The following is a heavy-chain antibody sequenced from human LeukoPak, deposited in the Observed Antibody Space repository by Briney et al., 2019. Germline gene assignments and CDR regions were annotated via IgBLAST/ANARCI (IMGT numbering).Heavy chain of an antibody. CDR1: GGTFSSYA. V-gene: IGHV1-69*05. CDR3: ARARIAAAGNYYYYYMDV. J-gene: IGHJ6*03. CDR2: IIPTFGTA. D-gene: IGHD6-13*01. Sequence: ASVKVSCKASGGTFSSYAISWVRQAPGQGLEWMGGIIPTFGTANYAQKFQGRVTITTDESTSTAYMELSSLRSEDTAVYYCARARIAAAGNYYYYYMDVWGKGTTVTVSS.